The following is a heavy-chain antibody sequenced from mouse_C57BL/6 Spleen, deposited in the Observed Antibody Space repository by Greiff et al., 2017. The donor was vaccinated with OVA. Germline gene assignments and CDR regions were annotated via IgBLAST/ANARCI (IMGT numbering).Heavy chain of an antibody. CDR3: SRSSCWGSPYFDY. D-gene: IGHD1-1*02. J-gene: IGHJ2*01. CDR1: GYTFTSYW. CDR2: IDPSDSET. Sequence: QVQLQQPGAELVRPGSSVKLSCKASGYTFTSYWMHWVKQRPIQGLEWIGNIDPSDSETHYNQKFKDKATLTVDKSSSTAYMQLSSLTSEDSAVYYCSRSSCWGSPYFDYWGQGTTLTVSS. V-gene: IGHV1-52*01.